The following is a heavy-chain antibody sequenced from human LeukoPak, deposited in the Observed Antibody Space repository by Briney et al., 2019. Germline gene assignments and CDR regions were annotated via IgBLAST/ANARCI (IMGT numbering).Heavy chain of an antibody. V-gene: IGHV4-31*03. CDR2: IYYSGST. Sequence: SETLSLTCTVSGGFISSGGYYWSWIRQHPGKGLEWIGYIYYSGSTYYNPSLKSRVTISVDTSKNQFSLKLSAVTAADTAVYYCARDAPDYYGMDVWGQGTTVTVSS. CDR3: ARDAPDYYGMDV. J-gene: IGHJ6*02. CDR1: GGFISSGGYY.